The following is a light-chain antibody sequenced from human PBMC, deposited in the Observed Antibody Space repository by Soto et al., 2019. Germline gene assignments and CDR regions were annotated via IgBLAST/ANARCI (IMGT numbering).Light chain of an antibody. CDR2: DAS. Sequence: AIQLTQSPSSLSASVGDRVTVTCRASQAISSSLAWYQQKPGKAPELLIYDASSLETGVPSRFSGSASGTDFTLTISSLQPEDFATYYCQQFNNYPITFGRGTRLEIK. CDR3: QQFNNYPIT. V-gene: IGKV1D-13*01. J-gene: IGKJ5*01. CDR1: QAISSS.